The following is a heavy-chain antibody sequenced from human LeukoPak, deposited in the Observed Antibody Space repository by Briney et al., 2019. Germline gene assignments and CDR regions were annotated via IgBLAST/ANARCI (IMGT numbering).Heavy chain of an antibody. J-gene: IGHJ4*02. Sequence: GGSLRLSCAASGLTFSSHGMLWVRQAPGKGLEWVALIWYDGSNKYYADSVKGRFTNSRDNSKNMLYLQMNSLRAEDTAVYYCARLKGSYFDCWGQGTLVTVSS. CDR3: ARLKGSYFDC. CDR1: GLTFSSHG. CDR2: IWYDGSNK. V-gene: IGHV3-33*01. D-gene: IGHD2-15*01.